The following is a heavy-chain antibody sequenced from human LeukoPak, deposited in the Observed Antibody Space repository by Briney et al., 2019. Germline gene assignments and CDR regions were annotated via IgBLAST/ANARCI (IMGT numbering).Heavy chain of an antibody. CDR1: GFTFSSYA. Sequence: GGSLRLSCAASGFTFSSYAMSWVRQAPGKGLEWVSAISDSGSNTFYADSVRGRFTISRDNSKNTLYVQMNSLRAEDTAVYYCAKQSSGWYDTDYWGQGTLVTVSS. CDR2: ISDSGSNT. J-gene: IGHJ4*02. V-gene: IGHV3-23*01. D-gene: IGHD6-19*01. CDR3: AKQSSGWYDTDY.